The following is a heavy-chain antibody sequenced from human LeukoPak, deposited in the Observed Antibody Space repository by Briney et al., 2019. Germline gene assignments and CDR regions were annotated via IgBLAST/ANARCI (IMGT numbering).Heavy chain of an antibody. Sequence: GGSLRLSCVASGFNVTRYSMHWVRQSPGKGLEWVSSISSSGAYTYYADSLRGRFTISRDNAKSSLYLQMNSLRDGDTALYYCARCGYYTCGGDSLVVGGQGTMVTVSS. CDR3: ARCGYYTCGGDSLVV. CDR1: GFNVTRYS. V-gene: IGHV3-21*01. CDR2: ISSSGAYT. J-gene: IGHJ3*01. D-gene: IGHD2-2*02.